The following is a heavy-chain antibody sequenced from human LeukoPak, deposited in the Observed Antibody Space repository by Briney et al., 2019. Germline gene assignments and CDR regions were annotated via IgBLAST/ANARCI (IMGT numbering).Heavy chain of an antibody. CDR1: GGSFSGYY. J-gene: IGHJ6*03. V-gene: IGHV4-34*01. CDR3: ARAGYSSSSRSYYYYMDV. D-gene: IGHD6-6*01. CDR2: INHNGST. Sequence: SETLSLTCAVYGGSFSGYYWSWIRQPPGKGLEWIGEINHNGSTNYNPSLKSRVTISVDTSKNQFSLKLSSVTAADTAVYYCARAGYSSSSRSYYYYMDVWGKGTTVTVSS.